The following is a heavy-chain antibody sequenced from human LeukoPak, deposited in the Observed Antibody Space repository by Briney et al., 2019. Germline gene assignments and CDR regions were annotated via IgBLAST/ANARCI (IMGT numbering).Heavy chain of an antibody. Sequence: GASVKVSCKASGYTFTSYDINWVRQATGQGLEWMGWMNPNSGNTNYAQKLQGRVTMTTDTSTSTAYMELRSLRSDDTAVYYCARDRGELELDYWGQGTLVTVSS. D-gene: IGHD1-1*01. CDR3: ARDRGELELDY. V-gene: IGHV1-18*01. CDR1: GYTFTSYD. CDR2: MNPNSGNT. J-gene: IGHJ4*02.